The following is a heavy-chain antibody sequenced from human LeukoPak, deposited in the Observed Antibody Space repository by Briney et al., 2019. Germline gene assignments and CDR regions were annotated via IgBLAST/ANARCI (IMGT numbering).Heavy chain of an antibody. V-gene: IGHV1-2*02. CDR3: ARDSDTAMADY. CDR1: GYTFTGYY. CDR2: IKTNSGDT. J-gene: IGHJ4*02. Sequence: ASVKVSCKASGYTFTGYYMHWVRQAPGQGPEWVGWIKTNSGDTKYAQKFQGRVTMTRDTSTSTAYMELSRLRSDDTAAYYCARDSDTAMADYWGQGTLVTVSS. D-gene: IGHD5-18*01.